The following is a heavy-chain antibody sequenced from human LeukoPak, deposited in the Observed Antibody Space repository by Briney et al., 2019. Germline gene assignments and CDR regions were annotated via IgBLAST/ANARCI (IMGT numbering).Heavy chain of an antibody. D-gene: IGHD6-19*01. CDR1: GFTFDDYG. J-gene: IGHJ4*02. CDR3: ARGTQQWLAPFDY. CDR2: VNWSGGST. Sequence: GGSLRLSCAASGFTFDDYGMSWVRQAPGKGLEWVSGVNWSGGSTGYADSVKGRFTTSRDNAKNSLYLQMNSLRADDTALYYCARGTQQWLAPFDYWGQGTLVTVSS. V-gene: IGHV3-20*04.